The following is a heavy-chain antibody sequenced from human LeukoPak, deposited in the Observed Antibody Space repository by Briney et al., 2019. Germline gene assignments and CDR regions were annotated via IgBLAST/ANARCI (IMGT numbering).Heavy chain of an antibody. V-gene: IGHV4-39*01. CDR1: GGSISSSTSY. J-gene: IGHJ4*02. D-gene: IGHD1-1*01. CDR2: IYYGGST. CDR3: ARWMETPRGYFDY. Sequence: PSETLSLTCTVSGGSISSSTSYWGWIRQPPGKGLEWIGNIYYGGSTYYNPSLKSRVSISVDTSKNQFSLSQSSMTAADTAVYYCARWMETPRGYFDYWGQGTVVTVSS.